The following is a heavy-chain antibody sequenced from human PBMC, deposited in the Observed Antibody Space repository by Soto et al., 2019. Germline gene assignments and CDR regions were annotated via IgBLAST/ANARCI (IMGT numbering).Heavy chain of an antibody. D-gene: IGHD4-4*01. V-gene: IGHV4-38-2*02. J-gene: IGHJ5*02. Sequence: PSETLSFTCAVSGYSISSGYYWGWIRQPPGKGLEWIGSIYHSGSTYYNPSLKSRVTISVDTSKNQFSLKLSSVTAADTAVYYCAREGTTDYGGTLGFDPWGQGTLVTVSS. CDR2: IYHSGST. CDR3: AREGTTDYGGTLGFDP. CDR1: GYSISSGYY.